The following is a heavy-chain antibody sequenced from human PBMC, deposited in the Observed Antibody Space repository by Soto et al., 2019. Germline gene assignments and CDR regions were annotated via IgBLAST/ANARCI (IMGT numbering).Heavy chain of an antibody. CDR3: ARDFQRYGSGSYFDY. J-gene: IGHJ4*02. Sequence: QVQLVESGGGVVQPGRSLRLSCAASGFTFSSYGMHWVRQAPGKGLEWVAVIWYDGSNKYYADSVKGRFTISRDNSENTLYLQMNSLRAEDTAVYYCARDFQRYGSGSYFDYWGQGTLVTVSS. CDR2: IWYDGSNK. D-gene: IGHD3-10*01. CDR1: GFTFSSYG. V-gene: IGHV3-33*01.